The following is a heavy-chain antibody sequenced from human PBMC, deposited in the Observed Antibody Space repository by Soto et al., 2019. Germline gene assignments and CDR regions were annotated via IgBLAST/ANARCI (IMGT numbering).Heavy chain of an antibody. CDR3: ARGGHVVVVTAALDS. J-gene: IGHJ4*02. CDR2: VNPSGGHT. Sequence: QVQLMQSGAEVKKPGASVKVSCKASGDTFTDYYIHWVRQAPGQGLEWMGTVNPSGGHTTYAQHLLGRVTMTRDTSTSTLYMELTSLTSDDTAIYYCARGGHVVVVTAALDSWGQGPLVTVSS. V-gene: IGHV1-46*01. D-gene: IGHD2-21*02. CDR1: GDTFTDYY.